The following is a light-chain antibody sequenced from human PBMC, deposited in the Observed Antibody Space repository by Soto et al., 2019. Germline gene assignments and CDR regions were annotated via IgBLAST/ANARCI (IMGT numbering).Light chain of an antibody. CDR1: SGHSFNA. V-gene: IGLV4-69*01. CDR3: QTWGTGIVV. J-gene: IGLJ2*01. CDR2: LNSDGSH. Sequence: QSVMTQSPSASASLGASVKLTCTLSSGHSFNAVAWHQQQPEKGPRYLMKLNSDGSHGKGDGIPDRFSGSSSGAERYLTISRLQSEDEADYYCQTWGTGIVVFGGGTKLTVL.